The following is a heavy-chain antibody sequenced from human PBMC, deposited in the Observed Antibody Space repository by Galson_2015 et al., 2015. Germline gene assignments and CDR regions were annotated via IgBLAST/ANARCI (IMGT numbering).Heavy chain of an antibody. J-gene: IGHJ6*02. CDR3: AKDRSMTGYYGMDV. Sequence: SLRLSCAASGFTLDDYPMHWVRQAPGKGLQWVSLISWDGGSTYYADSVKGRFTISRDNSKNSLYLQMNSLRTEDTALYYCAKDRSMTGYYGMDVWGQGPTVTVSS. CDR1: GFTLDDYP. CDR2: ISWDGGST. V-gene: IGHV3-43*01. D-gene: IGHD3-9*01.